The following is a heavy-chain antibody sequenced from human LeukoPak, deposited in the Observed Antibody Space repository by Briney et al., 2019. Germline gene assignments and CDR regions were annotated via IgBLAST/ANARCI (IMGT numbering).Heavy chain of an antibody. CDR3: ARARSAVRGAKIDY. V-gene: IGHV4-34*01. CDR2: INHSGST. J-gene: IGHJ4*02. D-gene: IGHD3-10*01. Sequence: SETLSLTCAVDGGSFSGYYWSWIRQPPGKGLEWIGEINHSGSTNYNPSLKSRVTISVDTSKNQFSLKLSSVTAADTAVYYCARARSAVRGAKIDYWGQGTLVTVSS. CDR1: GGSFSGYY.